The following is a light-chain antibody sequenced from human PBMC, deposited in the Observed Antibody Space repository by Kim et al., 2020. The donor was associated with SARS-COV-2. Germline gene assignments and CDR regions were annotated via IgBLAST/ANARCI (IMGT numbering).Light chain of an antibody. CDR2: DAS. V-gene: IGKV3-20*01. CDR1: QTVSNNY. CDR3: QQYGSSPT. J-gene: IGKJ5*01. Sequence: LSPGQSATLSCRAGQTVSNNYLAWYKQKAGQAPRLLFFDASSRTTCVPDRFSASGSGTDFTLTIGRLEPEDFAVYYCQQYGSSPTFGQGTRLEIK.